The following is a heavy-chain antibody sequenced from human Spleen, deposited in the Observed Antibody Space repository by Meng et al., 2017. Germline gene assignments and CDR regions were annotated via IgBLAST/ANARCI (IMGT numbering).Heavy chain of an antibody. CDR3: ARAPARIYDSIPFDY. Sequence: QVQLVQSGAEVTKPGAAVKVSCKASGYTFTSYAMHWVRQAPGQRLEWMGWINAGNGNTKYSQKFQGRVTITRDTSASTAYMELSSLRSEDTAVYYCARAPARIYDSIPFDYWGQGTLVTVSS. V-gene: IGHV1-3*01. J-gene: IGHJ4*02. D-gene: IGHD3-22*01. CDR2: INAGNGNT. CDR1: GYTFTSYA.